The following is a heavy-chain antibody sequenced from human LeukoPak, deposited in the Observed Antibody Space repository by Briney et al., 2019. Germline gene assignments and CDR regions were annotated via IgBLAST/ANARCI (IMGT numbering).Heavy chain of an antibody. V-gene: IGHV3-30*18. Sequence: GGSLRLSCAASAFTFSSYGMHWVRQAPGKGLEWVAVISYDGSNKYYADSVKGRFTISRDNSKNTLYLQMNSLRAEDTAVYYCAKDRRVVPAAIPDYWGQGTLVTVSS. CDR3: AKDRRVVPAAIPDY. D-gene: IGHD2-2*01. CDR1: AFTFSSYG. CDR2: ISYDGSNK. J-gene: IGHJ4*02.